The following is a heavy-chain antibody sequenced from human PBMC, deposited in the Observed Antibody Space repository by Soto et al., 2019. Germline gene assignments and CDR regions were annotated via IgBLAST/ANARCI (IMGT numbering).Heavy chain of an antibody. V-gene: IGHV1-18*01. CDR1: GYTFTSHG. J-gene: IGHJ4*02. Sequence: ASVKVSCKASGYTFTSHGVSWVRRAPGQGLEWMGWISTYTGNTNYAQKVQDRVSMTTDTSTSTAYMELRSLRSDDTAVYYCARDVGVSTLPYYFDYWGQGTLVTVSS. CDR3: ARDVGVSTLPYYFDY. CDR2: ISTYTGNT. D-gene: IGHD2-15*01.